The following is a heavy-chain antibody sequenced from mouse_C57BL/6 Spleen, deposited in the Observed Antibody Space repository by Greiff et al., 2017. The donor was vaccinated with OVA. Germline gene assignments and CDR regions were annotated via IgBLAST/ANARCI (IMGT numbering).Heavy chain of an antibody. CDR2: ISYDGSN. J-gene: IGHJ3*01. V-gene: IGHV3-6*01. CDR1: GYSITSGYY. Sequence: EVQRVESGPGLVKPSQSLSLTCSVTGYSITSGYYWNWIRQFPGNKLEWMGYISYDGSNKYNPSLKNRISITRDTSKNQFFLKLNSVTTEDTATYYCARDYYVSSFAYWGQGTLVTVSA. D-gene: IGHD1-1*01. CDR3: ARDYYVSSFAY.